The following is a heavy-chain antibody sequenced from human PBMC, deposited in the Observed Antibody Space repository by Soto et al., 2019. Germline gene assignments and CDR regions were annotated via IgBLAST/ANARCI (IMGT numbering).Heavy chain of an antibody. CDR3: ASGREIVVVTPYYFDY. CDR1: GGSFSDYY. Sequence: QVHLQQWGAGLLKPSETLSLTCAVYGGSFSDYYWSWIRQPPGKGLEWIGEISHSGSTNYNPSLKRRVTISVDTSKNQFSLKLSSVTAAVTAVYYCASGREIVVVTPYYFDYWGQGTLVTVSS. D-gene: IGHD3-22*01. CDR2: ISHSGST. V-gene: IGHV4-34*01. J-gene: IGHJ4*02.